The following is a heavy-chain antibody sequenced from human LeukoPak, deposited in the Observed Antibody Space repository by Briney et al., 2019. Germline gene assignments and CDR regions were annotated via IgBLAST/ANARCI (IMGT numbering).Heavy chain of an antibody. CDR3: ARGSTTGTTSSCNY. CDR2: ISAYNGNT. Sequence: ASVKVSGKASGYTFTSYGISWVRQAPGQGLEWMGWISAYNGNTNYAQKLQGRVTMTTDTSTSTAYMELRSLRSDDTAVYYCARGSTTGTTSSCNYWGQGTLVTVSS. V-gene: IGHV1-18*01. D-gene: IGHD1-1*01. CDR1: GYTFTSYG. J-gene: IGHJ4*02.